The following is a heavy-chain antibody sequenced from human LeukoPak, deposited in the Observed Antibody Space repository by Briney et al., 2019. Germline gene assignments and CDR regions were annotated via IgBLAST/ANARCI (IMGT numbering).Heavy chain of an antibody. Sequence: SETLSLTCTVSGGSISSYYWSWIRQPAGKGLEWIGRIYTSGSTNYNPSLTNRVTMSVDTSMNQFSLKLTSVTAADTAVYYCATSGGGRYISEFDYWGHGTLVTVSS. CDR3: ATSGGGRYISEFDY. D-gene: IGHD3-16*01. CDR2: IYTSGST. CDR1: GGSISSYY. J-gene: IGHJ4*01. V-gene: IGHV4-4*07.